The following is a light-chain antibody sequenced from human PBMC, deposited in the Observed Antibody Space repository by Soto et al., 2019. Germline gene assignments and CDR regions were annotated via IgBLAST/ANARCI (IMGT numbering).Light chain of an antibody. CDR2: GAS. J-gene: IGKJ4*01. V-gene: IGKV3-15*01. CDR3: QPYNNWPLT. CDR1: QNIGNK. Sequence: IVMTQSPGTLSVSPGERATLSCRASQNIGNKVGWYQQKPGQAPRLLIYGASTRATGIPVRFSGSGSGTEFTLTITSLQSEDSAVYYCQPYNNWPLTFGGGTKVDIK.